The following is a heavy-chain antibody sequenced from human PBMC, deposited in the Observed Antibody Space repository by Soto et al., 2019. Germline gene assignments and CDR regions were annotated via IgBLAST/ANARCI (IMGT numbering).Heavy chain of an antibody. J-gene: IGHJ6*02. V-gene: IGHV1-46*01. Sequence: ASVKVSCKASGYTFTSYYMHWVRQAPGQGLEWMGIINPSGGSTSYAQKFQGRVTMTRDTSTSTVYMELSSLRSEDTAVYYCARAYCSGGSCYFSLDYYYGMDVWGQGTTVTVSS. CDR3: ARAYCSGGSCYFSLDYYYGMDV. CDR1: GYTFTSYY. D-gene: IGHD2-15*01. CDR2: INPSGGST.